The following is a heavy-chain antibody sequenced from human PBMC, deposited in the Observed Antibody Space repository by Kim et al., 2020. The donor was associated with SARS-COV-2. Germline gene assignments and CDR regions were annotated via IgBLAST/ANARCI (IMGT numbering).Heavy chain of an antibody. D-gene: IGHD6-19*01. CDR1: GYTFTSYY. CDR2: INPSGGST. CDR3: ARDLTPVAGTYYYYSMDV. V-gene: IGHV1-46*01. J-gene: IGHJ6*02. Sequence: ASVKVSCKASGYTFTSYYMHWVRQAPGQGLEWMGIINPSGGSTSYAQKFQGRVTMTRDTSTSTVYMELSSLRSEDTAVYYCARDLTPVAGTYYYYSMDVWGQGTTVTVSS.